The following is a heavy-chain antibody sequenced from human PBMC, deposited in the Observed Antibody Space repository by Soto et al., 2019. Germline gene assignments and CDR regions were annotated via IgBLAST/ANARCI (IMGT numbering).Heavy chain of an antibody. Sequence: EVQLVESGGGLVQPGGSLRLSCAASGFTFSSYEMNWVRQAPGKGLEWVSYISYSGSTIYYADSVKGRFTISRDNAKNSLYLQMNSLRAEDTAVYYCARGLRNYYDRSGLYYWGQGTLVTVSS. CDR1: GFTFSSYE. CDR3: ARGLRNYYDRSGLYY. D-gene: IGHD3-22*01. CDR2: ISYSGSTI. V-gene: IGHV3-48*03. J-gene: IGHJ4*02.